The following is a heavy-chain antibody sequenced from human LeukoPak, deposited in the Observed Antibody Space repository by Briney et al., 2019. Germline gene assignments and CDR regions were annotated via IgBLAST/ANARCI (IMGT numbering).Heavy chain of an antibody. V-gene: IGHV3-21*01. Sequence: GGSLRLSCAASGFAFSLYNMNWVRQAPGKGLEWVSCVDGSNYIYYADSVKGRFTVSRDNAKNLLYLQLNRLRAEDTAVYYCARDEGLPAEFFQHWGQGTLVTVSS. CDR1: GFAFSLYN. J-gene: IGHJ1*01. CDR2: VDGSNYI. CDR3: ARDEGLPAEFFQH. D-gene: IGHD3/OR15-3a*01.